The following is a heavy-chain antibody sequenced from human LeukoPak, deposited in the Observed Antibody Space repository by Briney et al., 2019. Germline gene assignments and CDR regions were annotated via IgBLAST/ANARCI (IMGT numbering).Heavy chain of an antibody. CDR2: IYYSGNT. CDR3: ARLPGVKGAQFDP. CDR1: GGSISSRSHY. V-gene: IGHV4-39*01. Sequence: SETLSLTCTVSGGSISSRSHYWGWIRQPPGKGLEWIGSIYYSGNTYYNPSLKSRVTISVDTSKNQFSLKLSSATAADTAVYYCARLPGVKGAQFDPWGQGTLVTVSS. J-gene: IGHJ5*02. D-gene: IGHD1-14*01.